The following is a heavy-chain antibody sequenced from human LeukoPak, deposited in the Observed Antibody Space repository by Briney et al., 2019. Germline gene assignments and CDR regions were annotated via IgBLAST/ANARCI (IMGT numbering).Heavy chain of an antibody. D-gene: IGHD3-3*01. J-gene: IGHJ5*02. CDR3: ATGSDYYYAS. CDR2: IPHDGSNA. Sequence: GGSLRLSCAASGFTFSSYGMHWVRQAPGKGLEWVAAIPHDGSNALYADSVKGRFIISRDDSKNTQYLQMNSLRIEDSAMYYCATGSDYYYASWGQGTLVTVSS. CDR1: GFTFSSYG. V-gene: IGHV3-30*19.